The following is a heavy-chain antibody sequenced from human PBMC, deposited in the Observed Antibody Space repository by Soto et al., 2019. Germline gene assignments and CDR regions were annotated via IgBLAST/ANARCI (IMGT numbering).Heavy chain of an antibody. D-gene: IGHD3-3*01. CDR1: GVTFGVYA. CDR3: AKCSLEWLLYCNWFDP. Sequence: PGGSMRLSCGAAGVTFGVYARSLVLQAPGKGLEWVSAISGSGGSTYYADSVKGRFTISRDNSKNTLYLQMNSLRAEDTAVYYCAKCSLEWLLYCNWFDPSGQGTLVTLPS. J-gene: IGHJ5*02. V-gene: IGHV3-23*01. CDR2: ISGSGGST.